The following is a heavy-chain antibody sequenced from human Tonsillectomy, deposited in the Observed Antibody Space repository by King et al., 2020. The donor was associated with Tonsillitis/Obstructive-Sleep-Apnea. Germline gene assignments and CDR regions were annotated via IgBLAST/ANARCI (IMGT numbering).Heavy chain of an antibody. J-gene: IGHJ3*02. Sequence: QLVQSGAEVKKPGASVKVSCKASGYTFTGYYMHWVRQAPGQGLEWMGRINPNSGGTNYAQKFQGRVTMTRDTSISTAYMELSRLRSDDTAVYYCARDWEDIVVVVAATRARGDAFDIWGQGTMVTVSS. V-gene: IGHV1-2*06. CDR1: GYTFTGYY. CDR3: ARDWEDIVVVVAATRARGDAFDI. D-gene: IGHD2-15*01. CDR2: INPNSGGT.